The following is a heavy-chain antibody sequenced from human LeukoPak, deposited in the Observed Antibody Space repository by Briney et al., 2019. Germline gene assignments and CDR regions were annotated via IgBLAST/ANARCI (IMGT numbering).Heavy chain of an antibody. CDR1: GLTFSSYG. CDR2: INSDGSST. V-gene: IGHV3-74*01. Sequence: PGGSLRLSCAAPGLTFSSYGMHWVRKAPGKGLVWVSRINSDGSSTSYADSVKGRFTISRDNAKNTLYLQMNSLRAEDTAVYYCARDQIKGSGWYYYWGQGTLVTVSS. J-gene: IGHJ4*02. D-gene: IGHD6-19*01. CDR3: ARDQIKGSGWYYY.